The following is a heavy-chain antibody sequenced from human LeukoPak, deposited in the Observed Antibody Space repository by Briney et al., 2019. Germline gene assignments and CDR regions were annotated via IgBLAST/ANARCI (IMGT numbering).Heavy chain of an antibody. CDR3: ARCVVGATFDY. V-gene: IGHV3-30-3*01. D-gene: IGHD1-26*01. Sequence: GGSLRLSRAASGFTFSSYAMHWVRQAPGKGLEWVAVISYDGSNKYYADSVKGRFTISRDNSKNTLYLQMNSLRAEDTAVYYCARCVVGATFDYWGQGTLVTVSS. CDR2: ISYDGSNK. CDR1: GFTFSSYA. J-gene: IGHJ4*02.